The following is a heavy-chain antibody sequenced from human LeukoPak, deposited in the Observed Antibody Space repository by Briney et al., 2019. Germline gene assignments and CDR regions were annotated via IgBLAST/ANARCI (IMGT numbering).Heavy chain of an antibody. CDR1: GGSISSYY. Sequence: SETLCLTCTVSGGSISSYYWSWIRQPPGKGLEWIGCIYCSGSTNYNPSLKSRVTISVDTSKNQFSLKLSSVTAADPAVYYCARDLWYYDSSGYDRVFDYWGQGTLVTVSS. J-gene: IGHJ4*02. V-gene: IGHV4-59*01. CDR2: IYCSGST. D-gene: IGHD3-22*01. CDR3: ARDLWYYDSSGYDRVFDY.